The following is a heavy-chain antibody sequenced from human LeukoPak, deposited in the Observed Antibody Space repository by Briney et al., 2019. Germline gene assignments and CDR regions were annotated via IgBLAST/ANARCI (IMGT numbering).Heavy chain of an antibody. CDR2: IKQDGSQK. V-gene: IGHV3-7*05. CDR1: GITFGSYW. Sequence: GSLRLSCAASGITFGSYWMSWVRPAPGEGLEWVATIKQDGSQKEYVDSVKGRFTISRDNAKNSLYLQMNSLRPEDTAVYYCARDPTVTNFHDAFDIWGQGTMVTVSS. CDR3: ARDPTVTNFHDAFDI. J-gene: IGHJ3*02. D-gene: IGHD4-17*01.